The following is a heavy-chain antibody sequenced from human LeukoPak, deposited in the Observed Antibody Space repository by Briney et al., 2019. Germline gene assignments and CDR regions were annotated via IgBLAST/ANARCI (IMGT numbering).Heavy chain of an antibody. V-gene: IGHV3-11*01. Sequence: GGSLRLSCAASGFTFSDYYMTWIRQAPGEGLEWVSYISSSGSTKYYTDSVKGRFTISRDNAKNSLYLQMNSLRDEGTAVYYCARDDPYSSNYYMDVWAKGTTVTVSS. CDR3: ARDDPYSSNYYMDV. J-gene: IGHJ6*03. D-gene: IGHD6-19*01. CDR1: GFTFSDYY. CDR2: ISSSGSTK.